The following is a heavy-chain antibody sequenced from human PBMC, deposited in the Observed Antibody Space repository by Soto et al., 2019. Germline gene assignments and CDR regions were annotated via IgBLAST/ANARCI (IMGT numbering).Heavy chain of an antibody. CDR3: ARSREFDY. J-gene: IGHJ4*02. Sequence: SETLSLTCGVSGGSLSGATYSWDWIRQPPGKGLEWIGYIFPSGTTYYNPSLKSRVTISIDVSKNQFSLSLRSLTAADTAVYYCARSREFDYWSQGTLVTVSS. CDR1: GGSLSGATYS. V-gene: IGHV4-30-2*01. CDR2: IFPSGTT.